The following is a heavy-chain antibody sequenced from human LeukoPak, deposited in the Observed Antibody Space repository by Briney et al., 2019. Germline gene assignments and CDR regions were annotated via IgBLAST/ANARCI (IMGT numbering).Heavy chain of an antibody. CDR3: ARDKAQYRYFDS. D-gene: IGHD2-2*01. CDR2: IGSGSYI. V-gene: IGHV3-69-1*01. Sequence: GGSLRLSCAASGFEFGDYVMNWVRQAPGKGLEWVSSIGSGSYIYYADSLKGRFTISRDNAKNSLFLQMNSLRAEDTAVYYCARDKAQYRYFDSWGQGTLVTVSS. J-gene: IGHJ4*02. CDR1: GFEFGDYV.